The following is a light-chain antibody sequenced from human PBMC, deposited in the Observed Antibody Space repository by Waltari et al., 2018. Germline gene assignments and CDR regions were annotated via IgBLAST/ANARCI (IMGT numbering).Light chain of an antibody. Sequence: QSALTQPASVSGSPGQSITIPCTGTSSDIGGFNYVSWYQQHPGEAPKLMIYDVTQRPAAVSNRFSGSKSGSTASRTISGLQAGDEAHYYCSSYSSISTLVFGGGTKLSVL. V-gene: IGLV2-14*03. J-gene: IGLJ2*01. CDR2: DVT. CDR3: SSYSSISTLV. CDR1: SSDIGGFNY.